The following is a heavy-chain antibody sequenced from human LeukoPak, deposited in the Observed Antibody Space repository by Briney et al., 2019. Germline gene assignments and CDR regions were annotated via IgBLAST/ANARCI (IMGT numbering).Heavy chain of an antibody. CDR3: ARARGWDGSGSYYIPYYFDY. J-gene: IGHJ4*02. V-gene: IGHV1-69*01. CDR2: SIPIFGTA. Sequence: VASVKVSCKASGGTFSSYAISWVRQAPGQGLEWMGGSIPIFGTANYAQEFQGRVTITADESTSTAYMELSSLRSEDTAVYYCARARGWDGSGSYYIPYYFDYWGQGTLVTVSS. CDR1: GGTFSSYA. D-gene: IGHD3-10*01.